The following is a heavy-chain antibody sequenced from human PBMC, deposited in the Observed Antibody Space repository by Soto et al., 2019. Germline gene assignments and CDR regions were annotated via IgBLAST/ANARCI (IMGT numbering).Heavy chain of an antibody. V-gene: IGHV2-5*02. J-gene: IGHJ4*02. CDR1: GFSLNTGGVG. Sequence: SGPTLVNPTQTLTLTCTFSGFSLNTGGVGVGWIRQPPGKALEWLALIYWDDDKRYSPSLKTRLTITKDTSKNQVVLTMTNVDPVDTATYYCAHRPASVNYPYYFDDWGQGTQVTVAS. CDR3: AHRPASVNYPYYFDD. D-gene: IGHD4-4*01. CDR2: IYWDDDK.